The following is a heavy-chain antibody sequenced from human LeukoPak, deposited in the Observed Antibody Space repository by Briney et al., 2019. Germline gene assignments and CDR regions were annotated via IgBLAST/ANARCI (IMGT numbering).Heavy chain of an antibody. CDR2: ISGSGGST. CDR1: GFTFSTFA. Sequence: HPGGSLRLSCAASGFTFSTFAMSWVRQAPGKGLEWVSAISGSGGSTYYADSVKGRFTISRDNSKNTLYLQMNSLRAEDTAVYYCAGEWSGELLYEPEGCYYYGMDVWGQGTTVTVSS. J-gene: IGHJ6*02. CDR3: AGEWSGELLYEPEGCYYYGMDV. D-gene: IGHD3-10*01. V-gene: IGHV3-23*01.